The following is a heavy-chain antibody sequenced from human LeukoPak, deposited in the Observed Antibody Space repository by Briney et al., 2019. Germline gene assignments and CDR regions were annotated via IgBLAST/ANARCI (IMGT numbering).Heavy chain of an antibody. V-gene: IGHV4-4*07. Sequence: PSETLSLTCTVSGGSISSYYWSLIRQPAGKGLEWIGRIYTSGSTNYNPSLKSRVTISVDKSKNQFSLKLSSVTAADTAVYYCARDSTYCSRTSCYGVHDYWGQGTLVTVSS. CDR2: IYTSGST. D-gene: IGHD2-2*01. CDR1: GGSISSYY. CDR3: ARDSTYCSRTSCYGVHDY. J-gene: IGHJ4*02.